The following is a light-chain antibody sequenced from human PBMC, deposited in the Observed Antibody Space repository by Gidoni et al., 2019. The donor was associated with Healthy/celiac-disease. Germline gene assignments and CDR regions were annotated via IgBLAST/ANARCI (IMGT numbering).Light chain of an antibody. CDR1: QSISSR. V-gene: IGKV1-5*03. Sequence: DIQMTQSPSTPPASVGDRVTITCRASQSISSRLAWYQQKPGKAPKLLIYKASSLESGVPSRFSGSGSGTEFTLTISSLQPDDFATYYCQQYNSYPWTFGQXAKVEIK. CDR2: KAS. J-gene: IGKJ1*01. CDR3: QQYNSYPWT.